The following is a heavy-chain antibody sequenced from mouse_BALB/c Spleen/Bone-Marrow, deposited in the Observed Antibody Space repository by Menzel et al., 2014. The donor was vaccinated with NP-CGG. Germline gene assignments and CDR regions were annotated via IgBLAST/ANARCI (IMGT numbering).Heavy chain of an antibody. Sequence: EVQLQQSGAELVKPGASVKLSCTASGFNIKDTYMHWVKQRPEQGLEWLGRIDPANGNTKYDPKFQGKATITADTSSNTPTRQLSSLTSEATACYYGATMSTYWYFDVWGAGTTVPVPS. D-gene: IGHD2-4*01. J-gene: IGHJ1*01. CDR2: IDPANGNT. CDR3: ATMSTYWYFDV. V-gene: IGHV14-3*02. CDR1: GFNIKDTY.